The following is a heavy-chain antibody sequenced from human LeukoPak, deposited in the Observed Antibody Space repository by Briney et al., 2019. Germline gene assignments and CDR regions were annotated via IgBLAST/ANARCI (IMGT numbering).Heavy chain of an antibody. CDR1: GFTFSSYA. Sequence: GGSLRLSCAASGFTFSSYAMSWVRQAPGKGLEWVSAISGSGGSTYYADSVKGRFTISRDNSKNTLYLQMNSLRAEDTAVYYCAKDPLLQLWFGELLSVEDAFDIWGQGTMVTVSS. D-gene: IGHD3-10*01. J-gene: IGHJ3*02. V-gene: IGHV3-23*01. CDR2: ISGSGGST. CDR3: AKDPLLQLWFGELLSVEDAFDI.